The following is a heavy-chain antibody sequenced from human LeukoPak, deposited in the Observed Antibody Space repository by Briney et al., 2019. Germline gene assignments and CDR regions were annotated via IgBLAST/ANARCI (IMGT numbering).Heavy chain of an antibody. CDR3: ARGISGSFDAFDI. Sequence: SETLSLTCAVSGYSISSGYYWGWIRQPPGKGLEWIGSIYHRGSTYYNPSLKSRVTISVDTSKNQFSLKLSSVTAADTAVYYCARGISGSFDAFDIWGQGTMVTVSS. CDR2: IYHRGST. J-gene: IGHJ3*02. D-gene: IGHD1-26*01. V-gene: IGHV4-38-2*01. CDR1: GYSISSGYY.